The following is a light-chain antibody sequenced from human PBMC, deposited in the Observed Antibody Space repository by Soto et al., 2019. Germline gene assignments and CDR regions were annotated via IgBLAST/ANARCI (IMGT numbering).Light chain of an antibody. J-gene: IGKJ3*01. V-gene: IGKV3-20*01. CDR2: GAS. Sequence: EVVLTQSPVTLSLSPGERATLSCRASQSVSSPYLAWYQQKPGQPPRLLIYGASSRATDIPDRFIGSGSGTEFTLTIASLAPEDFARYYCQQYGSSPFTFGPGTKVDI. CDR3: QQYGSSPFT. CDR1: QSVSSPY.